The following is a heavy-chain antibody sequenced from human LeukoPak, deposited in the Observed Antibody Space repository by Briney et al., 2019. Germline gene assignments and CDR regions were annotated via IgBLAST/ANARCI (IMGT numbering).Heavy chain of an antibody. CDR3: ARGGRITTVVGYNYFDP. D-gene: IGHD1-20*01. CDR1: SGSVSNSHYY. Sequence: SETLSLTCTVSSGSVSNSHYYWAWARHPPGKGLEWLGSIFYSGKTHYIPSLKSPVTISIDTSKNQFSLKLSSVTAADTALYYCARGGRITTVVGYNYFDPWGQGTLVTVSS. V-gene: IGHV4-39*07. J-gene: IGHJ5*02. CDR2: IFYSGKT.